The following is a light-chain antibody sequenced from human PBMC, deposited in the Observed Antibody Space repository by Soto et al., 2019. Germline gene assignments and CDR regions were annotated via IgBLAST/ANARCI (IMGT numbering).Light chain of an antibody. CDR2: GDN. CDR1: SSNIGANYD. J-gene: IGLJ1*01. Sequence: QSGLSQPPSVSGAPGQRITISCTGSSSNIGANYDVHWYRQVPGTAPKLLMSGDNNRPAGVADRFSGSKSGTSASLATTRLQAEDEADYYCQSYDSSLNRVFGTGTKVTVL. V-gene: IGLV1-40*01. CDR3: QSYDSSLNRV.